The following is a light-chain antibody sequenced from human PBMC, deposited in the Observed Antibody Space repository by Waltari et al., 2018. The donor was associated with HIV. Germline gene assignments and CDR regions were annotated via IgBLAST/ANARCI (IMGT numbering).Light chain of an antibody. CDR1: TSNIVSNY. CDR3: AAWDVSLGGNWV. CDR2: RNK. J-gene: IGLJ3*02. Sequence: SVLTPPPSASGTPGPRVTISCSGITSNIVSNYVYWYQHFPGTTPRRLIYRNKQRPLGVPDRLSGAKSGTPAALAISGIRAEDEADYYCAAWDVSLGGNWVFGGGTKLTVL. V-gene: IGLV1-47*01.